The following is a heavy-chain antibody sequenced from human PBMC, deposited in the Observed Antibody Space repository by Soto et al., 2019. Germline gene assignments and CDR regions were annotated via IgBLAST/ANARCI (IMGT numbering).Heavy chain of an antibody. D-gene: IGHD2-2*01. CDR2: ISAYNGNT. CDR1: DYTFSSYA. CDR3: GRIANQSYYGIDV. V-gene: IGHV1-18*01. Sequence: ASVKVSCKASDYTFSSYAISWVRQAPGQGLEWMGWISAYNGNTKYGQKFQGRVTMTTDTSTSTAYMELGSLRSDDTAVYYCGRIANQSYYGIDVWGQGTTVTVSS. J-gene: IGHJ6*02.